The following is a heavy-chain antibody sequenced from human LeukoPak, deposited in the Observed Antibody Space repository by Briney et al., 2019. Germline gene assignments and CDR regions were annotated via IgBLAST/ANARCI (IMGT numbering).Heavy chain of an antibody. CDR2: IHYSGST. J-gene: IGHJ4*02. CDR3: ASLHYAFARDFNY. Sequence: PSETLSLTCGVSGDSFSGYYWGWIRQPPGKGLEWIGNIHYSGSTYYSPSLNSRVTISVDTSKNQFSLKLSSVTAADTAVYYCASLHYAFARDFNYWGQGTLVTVSS. D-gene: IGHD4-17*01. V-gene: IGHV4-39*01. CDR1: GDSFSGYY.